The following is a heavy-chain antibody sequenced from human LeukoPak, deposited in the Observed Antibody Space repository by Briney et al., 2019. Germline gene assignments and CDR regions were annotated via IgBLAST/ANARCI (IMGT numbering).Heavy chain of an antibody. D-gene: IGHD6-13*01. J-gene: IGHJ4*02. CDR3: AREPGYSSSWKKFDY. V-gene: IGHV4-4*02. CDR1: GGSISSSNW. CDR2: IYHSGST. Sequence: PSETLSLTCAVSGGSISSSNWWSWVRQPPGKGLEWIGEIYHSGSTNYNPSLKSRVTISVDKSKNQFSLKLSSVTAADTAVYYCAREPGYSSSWKKFDYWGQGTLVTVSS.